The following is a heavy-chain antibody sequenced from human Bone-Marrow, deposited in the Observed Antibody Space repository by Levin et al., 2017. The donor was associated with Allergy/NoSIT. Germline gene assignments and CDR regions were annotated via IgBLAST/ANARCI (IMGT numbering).Heavy chain of an antibody. Sequence: LSLTCAASGFTFSDHYMDWVRQAPGKGLEWVGRTRNKANSYTTEYAASVKGRFTISRDDSKNSLYLQMNSLKTEDTAVYYCASEGDCSSTSCGEYFQHWGQGTLVTVSS. CDR2: TRNKANSYTT. D-gene: IGHD2-2*01. CDR3: ASEGDCSSTSCGEYFQH. J-gene: IGHJ1*01. V-gene: IGHV3-72*01. CDR1: GFTFSDHY.